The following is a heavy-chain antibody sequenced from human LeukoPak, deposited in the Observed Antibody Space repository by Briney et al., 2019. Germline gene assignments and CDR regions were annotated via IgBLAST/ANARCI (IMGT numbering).Heavy chain of an antibody. J-gene: IGHJ6*02. CDR3: ARVRSVAAAGIFYYYYGMDV. Sequence: ASVKVSCKASGYTFTSYDINWVRQATGQGLEWMGWMNPNSGNTGYAQKFQGRVTMTRNTSISTAYMELSSLRSEDTAVYYCARVRSVAAAGIFYYYYGMDVWGQGTTVTVSS. D-gene: IGHD6-13*01. V-gene: IGHV1-8*01. CDR2: MNPNSGNT. CDR1: GYTFTSYD.